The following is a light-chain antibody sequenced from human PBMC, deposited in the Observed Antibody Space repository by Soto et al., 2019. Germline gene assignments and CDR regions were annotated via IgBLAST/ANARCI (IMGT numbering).Light chain of an antibody. CDR3: QQRSNWPRLT. J-gene: IGKJ4*01. V-gene: IGKV3-11*01. CDR1: QSVSRF. Sequence: EILLTQSPATLSLSPGERATLSCRASQSVSRFLAWYQQKPGQAPRLLIYDASNRATGIPARFSGSGSGTDFTLTISSLEPEDSAVYYCQQRSNWPRLTFGGGTKVEIK. CDR2: DAS.